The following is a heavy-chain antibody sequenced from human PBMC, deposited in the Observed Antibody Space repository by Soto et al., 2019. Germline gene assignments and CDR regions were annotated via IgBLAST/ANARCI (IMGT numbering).Heavy chain of an antibody. CDR3: ATQVLTGYSRPFDY. CDR2: IDYSGST. D-gene: IGHD3-9*01. J-gene: IGHJ4*02. Sequence: QVQLQESGPGLVKPSQTLSLTCTVSGGYISSGGYYWSWIRQHPGKGLEWIGYIDYSGSTYYNPSLKSRVTISVDTSKNQFSLKLSSVTAADTAVYYCATQVLTGYSRPFDYWGQGTLVTVSS. V-gene: IGHV4-31*03. CDR1: GGYISSGGYY.